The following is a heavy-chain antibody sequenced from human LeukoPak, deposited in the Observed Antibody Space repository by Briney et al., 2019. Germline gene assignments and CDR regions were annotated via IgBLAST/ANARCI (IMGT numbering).Heavy chain of an antibody. CDR2: LYYSGST. D-gene: IGHD5-18*01. CDR3: ARHGERGYSYGHDY. J-gene: IGHJ4*02. Sequence: SETLSLTCTVSGDSVSTGYWSWIRQPPGKGLEWIGSLYYSGSTYYNPSLKSRVTISVDTSKNQLSLKLSSVTAADTAVYYCARHGERGYSYGHDYWGQGTLVTVSS. CDR1: GDSVSTGY. V-gene: IGHV4-39*01.